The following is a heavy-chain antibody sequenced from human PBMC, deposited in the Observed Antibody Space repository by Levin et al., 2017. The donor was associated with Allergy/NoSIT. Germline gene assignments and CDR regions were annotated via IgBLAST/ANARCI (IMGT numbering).Heavy chain of an antibody. V-gene: IGHV4-34*01. D-gene: IGHD2-2*01. CDR1: GGSFSGYY. CDR3: ARTTRFYSTNHYFDY. CDR2: INRYGST. J-gene: IGHJ4*02. Sequence: SETLSLTCTVSGGSFSGYYWSWIRQPPGKGLEWIGQINRYGSTDYNPSLKSRVTISLDTSMDQFSLNLNSVTAADTAVYYCARTTRFYSTNHYFDYWGQGSLVTVSS.